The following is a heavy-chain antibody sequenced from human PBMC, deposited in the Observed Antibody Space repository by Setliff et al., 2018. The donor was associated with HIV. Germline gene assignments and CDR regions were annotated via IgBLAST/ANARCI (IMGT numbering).Heavy chain of an antibody. J-gene: IGHJ6*04. CDR1: GGSISSGGYY. CDR2: IYYSGST. CDR3: ARDRSRHYGAGGRLDV. D-gene: IGHD4-17*01. Sequence: KLSETLSLTCTVSGGSISSGGYYWSWIRQHPGKGPEWIGYIYYSGSTYYNPSLKSRVTISVDTSKNQFSLKLSSVTAADTAVYYCARDRSRHYGAGGRLDVWGKGTTVTVSS. V-gene: IGHV4-31*03.